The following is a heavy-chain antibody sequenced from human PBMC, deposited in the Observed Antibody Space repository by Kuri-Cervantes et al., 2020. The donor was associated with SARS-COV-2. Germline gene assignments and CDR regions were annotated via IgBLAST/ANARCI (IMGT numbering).Heavy chain of an antibody. V-gene: IGHV3-23*01. CDR2: ISGSGGST. J-gene: IGHJ4*02. Sequence: GESLKISCAASGFTFSSYAMSWVRQAPGKGLEWVSAISGSGGSTYYADSVKGRFTISRDNSKNTLYLQMNSLRAEDTAVYYCAKAYDFWSGYGYYFDYWGQGTLVTGSS. CDR1: GFTFSSYA. CDR3: AKAYDFWSGYGYYFDY. D-gene: IGHD3-3*01.